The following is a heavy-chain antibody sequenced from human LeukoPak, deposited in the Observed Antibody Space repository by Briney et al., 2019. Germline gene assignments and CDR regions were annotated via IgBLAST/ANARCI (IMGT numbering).Heavy chain of an antibody. CDR1: GFTFNNYA. Sequence: GSLRLPCSASGFTFNNYAMSWVRQAPGRGLEWVSAISGSGGSTYYAESVKGRFTISRDNTKNTLYLQMNSLRAEDTAVYYCAKDHSGYSGYGEGCWGQGTLVTVSS. J-gene: IGHJ4*02. CDR2: ISGSGGST. D-gene: IGHD5-12*01. V-gene: IGHV3-23*01. CDR3: AKDHSGYSGYGEGC.